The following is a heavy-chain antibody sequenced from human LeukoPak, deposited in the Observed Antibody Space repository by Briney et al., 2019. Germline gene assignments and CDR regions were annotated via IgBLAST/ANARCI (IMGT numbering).Heavy chain of an antibody. CDR2: IHHSGST. CDR3: ARLSYGSGSPLYNWFDP. D-gene: IGHD3-10*01. CDR1: GYSISSGYY. Sequence: PSETLSLTCTVSGYSISSGYYWGWIRQPPGKGLEWIGSIHHSGSTYYNPSLKSRVTISVDTSKNQFSLKLSSVTAADTAVYYCARLSYGSGSPLYNWFDPWGQGTLVTVSS. J-gene: IGHJ5*02. V-gene: IGHV4-38-2*02.